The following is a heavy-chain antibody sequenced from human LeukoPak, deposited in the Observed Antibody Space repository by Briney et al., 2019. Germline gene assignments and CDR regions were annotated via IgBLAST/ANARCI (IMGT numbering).Heavy chain of an antibody. D-gene: IGHD3-3*01. J-gene: IGHJ4*02. V-gene: IGHV3-30*02. CDR1: GFTFSSYG. CDR2: TRYDGSNK. Sequence: GGSLRLSCAASGFTFSSYGMHWVRQAPGKGLEWVAFTRYDGSNKYYADSVKGRFTISRDNSKNTLYLQMNSLRAEDTAVYYCAKVGQTYYDFWSGYYPDYWGQGTLVTVSS. CDR3: AKVGQTYYDFWSGYYPDY.